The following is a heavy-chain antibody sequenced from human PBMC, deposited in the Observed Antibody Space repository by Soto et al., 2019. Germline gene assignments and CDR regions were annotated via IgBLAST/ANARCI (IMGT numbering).Heavy chain of an antibody. CDR1: GGTFSSYA. CDR3: GRDSRGTKVAFGMDV. CDR2: IIPIFGTA. V-gene: IGHV1-69*01. Sequence: QVQLVQSGAEVKKPGSSVKVSCKASGGTFSSYAISWVRQAPGQGLEWMGGIIPIFGTANYAQKFQGRVTITADESTSTAYMGLSSLRSEDQAGYYLGRDSRGTKVAFGMDVWGQGTTVTVSS. J-gene: IGHJ6*02. D-gene: IGHD4-17*01.